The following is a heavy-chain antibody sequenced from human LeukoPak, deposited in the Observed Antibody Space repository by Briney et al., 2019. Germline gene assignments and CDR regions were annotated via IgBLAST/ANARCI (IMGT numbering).Heavy chain of an antibody. J-gene: IGHJ4*02. CDR3: AKDPTNTMIVVVFFDY. V-gene: IGHV3-23*01. Sequence: GGSLRLSCAASGFTFSSYAMSWVRQAPGKGLEWVSAISGSGGSTYYADSVKGRFTISRDNSKNTPYLQMNSLGAEDTAVYYCAKDPTNTMIVVVFFDYWGQGTLVTVSS. CDR2: ISGSGGST. CDR1: GFTFSSYA. D-gene: IGHD3-22*01.